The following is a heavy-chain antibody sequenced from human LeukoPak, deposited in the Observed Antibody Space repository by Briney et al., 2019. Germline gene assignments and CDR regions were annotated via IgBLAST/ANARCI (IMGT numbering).Heavy chain of an antibody. CDR2: IYYSGST. CDR3: ARGEQLVTSYYYYYYMDV. CDR1: GGSISSYY. J-gene: IGHJ6*03. V-gene: IGHV4-59*01. D-gene: IGHD6-6*01. Sequence: KASETLSLTCTVSGGSISSYYWSWIRQPPGKGLEWIGYIYYSGSTNYNPSLKSRVTISVDTSKNQFSLKLSSVTAADTAVYYCARGEQLVTSYYYYYYMDVWGKGTTVTVSS.